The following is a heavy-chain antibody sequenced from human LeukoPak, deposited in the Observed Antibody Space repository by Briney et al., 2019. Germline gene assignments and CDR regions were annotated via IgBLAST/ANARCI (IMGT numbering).Heavy chain of an antibody. D-gene: IGHD2-2*01. V-gene: IGHV3-30*02. CDR1: GFTFGSHT. CDR3: ATRSSTSSDFYYFDY. CDR2: IRYDGSNK. Sequence: GGSLRLSCAASGFTFGSHTMHWVRQAPGKGLEWVAFIRYDGSNKYYADSVKGRFTISRDNSENTLFLQMNSLRGEDTAVYYCATRSSTSSDFYYFDYWGQGTLVTVSS. J-gene: IGHJ4*02.